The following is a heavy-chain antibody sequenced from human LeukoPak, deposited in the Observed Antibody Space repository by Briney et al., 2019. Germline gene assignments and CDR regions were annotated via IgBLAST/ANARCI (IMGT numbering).Heavy chain of an antibody. V-gene: IGHV3-23*01. J-gene: IGHJ6*02. CDR3: AKEGDYGDYLRYYYGMDV. CDR1: GFTFSSYA. Sequence: GGSLRLSCAASGFTFSSYAMSWVRQAPGKGLEWVSAISGSGGSSYYADSVKGRFTISRDNSKNTLYLQMNSLRAEDTAVYYCAKEGDYGDYLRYYYGMDVWGQGTTVTVSS. D-gene: IGHD4-17*01. CDR2: ISGSGGSS.